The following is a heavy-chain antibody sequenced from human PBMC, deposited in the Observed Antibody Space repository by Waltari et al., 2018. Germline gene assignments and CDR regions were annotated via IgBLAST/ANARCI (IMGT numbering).Heavy chain of an antibody. CDR1: GDSISSGHY. CDR2: MYHSGNT. CDR3: ARDRGSGTSEFDY. D-gene: IGHD1-26*01. Sequence: QVQLQESGPGLVKPSETLSLTCTVSGDSISSGHYWGWIRQPPGKGLEWIGSMYHSGNTYYNPSLKSRVTISVDTSKNQFSLRLNSVTAADTAVYYCARDRGSGTSEFDYWGQGALVTVPS. V-gene: IGHV4-38-2*02. J-gene: IGHJ4*02.